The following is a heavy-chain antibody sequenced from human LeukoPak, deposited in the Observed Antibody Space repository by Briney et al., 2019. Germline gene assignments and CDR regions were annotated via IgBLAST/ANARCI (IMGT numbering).Heavy chain of an antibody. Sequence: VPAIGKGCEYTFTGYYIHWGGRPPGQEHEWMGGISPNNGGTDYAQKFQGRVTMTRDTSISTAYMELSSLRSDDTAVFYCARRGPGAIDFDYWGQGTLVTVSS. V-gene: IGHV1-2*02. CDR3: ARRGPGAIDFDY. CDR1: EYTFTGYY. D-gene: IGHD2-2*02. CDR2: ISPNNGGT. J-gene: IGHJ4*02.